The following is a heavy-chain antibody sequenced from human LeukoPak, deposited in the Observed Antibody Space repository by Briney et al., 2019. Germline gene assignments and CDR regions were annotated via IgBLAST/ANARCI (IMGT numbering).Heavy chain of an antibody. Sequence: GGSLRVSCAASGFTFSTYWMGWVRQAPGKGLEWVANIKEDGSEKFYVDSVEGRFTTSRDNAKNSLYLQMNSLTAEDTAVYYCARTIIGSAGLDYWGQGTLVTVSS. D-gene: IGHD6-13*01. CDR2: IKEDGSEK. J-gene: IGHJ4*02. CDR1: GFTFSTYW. V-gene: IGHV3-7*01. CDR3: ARTIIGSAGLDY.